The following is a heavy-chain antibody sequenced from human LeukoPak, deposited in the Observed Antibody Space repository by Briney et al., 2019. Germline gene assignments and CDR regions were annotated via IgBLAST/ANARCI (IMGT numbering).Heavy chain of an antibody. Sequence: KPSEPLALPCPVSDGPISISYWSGVRQPPGKGWEWMGYFYNSGVTKYKHSLKSRVTISGDTPKNHFSLKLSSVTASGTAVYYCAPGSYHFDFGGRGPGTTVSA. D-gene: IGHD2-15*01. J-gene: IGHJ4*02. CDR3: APGSYHFDF. CDR2: FYNSGVT. CDR1: DGPISISY. V-gene: IGHV4-59*01.